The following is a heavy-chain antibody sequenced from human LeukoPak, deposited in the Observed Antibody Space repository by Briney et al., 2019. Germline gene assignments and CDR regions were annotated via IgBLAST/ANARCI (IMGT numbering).Heavy chain of an antibody. V-gene: IGHV7-4-1*02. CDR1: GYTFTSYA. CDR3: ARGRQPRSYNWFDP. D-gene: IGHD5-18*01. CDR2: INTNTGNP. Sequence: ASVKVSCKASGYTFTSYAMNWVRQAPGQGLEWMGWINTNTGNPTYALGFTGRFVFSLDTSVSTAYLQISSLKAEDTAVYYCARGRQPRSYNWFDPWGQGTLVTVSS. J-gene: IGHJ5*02.